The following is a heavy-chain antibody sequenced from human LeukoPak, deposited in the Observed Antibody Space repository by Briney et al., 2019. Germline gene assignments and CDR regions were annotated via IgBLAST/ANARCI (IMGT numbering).Heavy chain of an antibody. CDR1: GYTFTSYG. CDR2: IGAYNGNT. J-gene: IGHJ4*02. CDR3: ARDSELYYYDSSGYYDY. Sequence: GASVKVSCKASGYTFTSYGISWVRQAPGQGLEWMGWIGAYNGNTNYAQKLQGRVTMTTDTSTSTAYMELRSLRSDDTAVYYCARDSELYYYDSSGYYDYWGQGTLVTVSS. V-gene: IGHV1-18*01. D-gene: IGHD3-22*01.